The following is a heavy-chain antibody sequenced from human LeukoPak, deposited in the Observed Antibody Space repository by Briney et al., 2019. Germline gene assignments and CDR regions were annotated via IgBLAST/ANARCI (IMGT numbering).Heavy chain of an antibody. D-gene: IGHD3-10*01. CDR3: ARDHVTMVRGVIDPGYYYYYYGMDV. V-gene: IGHV3-11*01. CDR2: ISSSGSII. CDR1: GFTFSDYY. J-gene: IGHJ6*02. Sequence: PGGSLRLSCAASGFTFSDYYMSWIRQAPGKGLEWVSYISSSGSIIYYAASVKGRFTISRDNAKNSLYLQMNSLRAEDTAVYYCARDHVTMVRGVIDPGYYYYYYGMDVWGQGTTVTVSS.